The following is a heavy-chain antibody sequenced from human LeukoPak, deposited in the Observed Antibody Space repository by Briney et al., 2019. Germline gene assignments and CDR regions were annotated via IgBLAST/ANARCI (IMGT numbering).Heavy chain of an antibody. V-gene: IGHV1-2*02. CDR2: INPNSGGT. CDR3: ARDIRPAPGGGSLDL. D-gene: IGHD3-16*01. Sequence: ASVKVSCKASGYTFTVYYMHWVRQAPGQGLEWMGWINPNSGGTNYAQKFQGRVTMTRDTSISTAYMELSRLRSDDTAVYYCARDIRPAPGGGSLDLWGRGTLVTVSS. CDR1: GYTFTVYY. J-gene: IGHJ2*01.